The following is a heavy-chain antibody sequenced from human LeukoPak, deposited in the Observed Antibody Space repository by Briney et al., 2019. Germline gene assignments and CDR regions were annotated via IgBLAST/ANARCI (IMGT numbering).Heavy chain of an antibody. V-gene: IGHV1-69*06. CDR3: ARVGTMWFGEGYYYGMDV. CDR2: IIPIFGTA. CDR1: GGTFSSYA. J-gene: IGHJ6*04. D-gene: IGHD3-10*01. Sequence: GASVKVSCKASGGTFSSYAISWVRQAPGQGLEWIAGIIPIFGTANYAQKFQGRVTITADKSTSTAYMELSSLRSEDTAVYYCARVGTMWFGEGYYYGMDVWGKGPRSPSPQ.